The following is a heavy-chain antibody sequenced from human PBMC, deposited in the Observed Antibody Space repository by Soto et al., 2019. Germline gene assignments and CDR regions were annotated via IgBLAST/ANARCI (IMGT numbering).Heavy chain of an antibody. CDR3: AREDDYGDSVAFDI. J-gene: IGHJ3*02. V-gene: IGHV3-64*01. CDR1: GFTFSSYA. CDR2: ISSNGGST. Sequence: PGGSLRLSCAASGFTFSSYAMHWVRQAPGKGLEYVSAISSNGGSTYYANSVKGRFTISRDNSKNTLYPQMGSLRAEDMAVYYCAREDDYGDSVAFDIWGQGTMVTVSS. D-gene: IGHD4-17*01.